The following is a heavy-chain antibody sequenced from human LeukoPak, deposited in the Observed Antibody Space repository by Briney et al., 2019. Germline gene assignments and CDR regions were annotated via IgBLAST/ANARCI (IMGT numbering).Heavy chain of an antibody. Sequence: SSVKVSCKASGGTFSSYAISWVRQAPGQGLEWMGRIIPIFGTANYAQKLQGRVTITTDESTSTAYMELSSLRSEDTAVYYCARLLLGSSGSDYWGQGTLVTVSS. J-gene: IGHJ4*02. CDR3: ARLLLGSSGSDY. V-gene: IGHV1-69*05. CDR1: GGTFSSYA. CDR2: IIPIFGTA. D-gene: IGHD6-6*01.